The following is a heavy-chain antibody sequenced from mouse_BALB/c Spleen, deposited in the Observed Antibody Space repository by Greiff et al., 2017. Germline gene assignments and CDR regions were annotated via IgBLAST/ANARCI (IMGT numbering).Heavy chain of an antibody. D-gene: IGHD2-10*01. CDR2: IYPGDGDT. CDR1: GYAFSSYW. CDR3: AAYYGKGYYAMDY. V-gene: IGHV1-80*01. J-gene: IGHJ4*01. Sequence: VQLQQSGAELVRPGSSVKISCKASGYAFSSYWMNWVKQRPGQGLEWIGQIYPGDGDTNYNGKFKGKATLTADKSSSTAYMQLSSLTSEDSAVYFCAAYYGKGYYAMDYWGQGTSVTVSS.